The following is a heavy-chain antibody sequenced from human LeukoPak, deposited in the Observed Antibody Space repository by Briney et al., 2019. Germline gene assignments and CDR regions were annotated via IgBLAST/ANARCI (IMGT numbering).Heavy chain of an antibody. CDR1: GGSISSGDYY. J-gene: IGHJ6*03. V-gene: IGHV4-30-4*08. Sequence: SETLSLTCSVSGGSISSGDYYWSWIRQPPGKGLEWIGYIYYSGSTYYNPSLKSRITISVDTSKNQFSLKLSSVTAADTAVYYCAREEVYYYMDVWGKGTTVTVSS. CDR3: AREEVYYYMDV. CDR2: IYYSGST.